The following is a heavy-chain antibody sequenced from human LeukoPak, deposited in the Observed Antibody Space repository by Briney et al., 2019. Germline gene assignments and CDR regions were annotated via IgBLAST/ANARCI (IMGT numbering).Heavy chain of an antibody. CDR3: ARRDYVSDAFDI. J-gene: IGHJ4*02. V-gene: IGHV4-39*01. Sequence: SETLSLTCTVSGGSISSSSYYWGWIRRPPGKGLEWIGSIYYSGSTYYNPSLKSRVTISVDTSKNQFSLKLSSVTAADTAVYYCARRDYVSDAFDIWGQGTLATVSS. CDR1: GGSISSSSYY. CDR2: IYYSGST. D-gene: IGHD3-10*02.